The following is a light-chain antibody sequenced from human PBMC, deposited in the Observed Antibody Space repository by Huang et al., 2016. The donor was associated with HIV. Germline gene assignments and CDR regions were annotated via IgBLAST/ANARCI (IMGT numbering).Light chain of an antibody. V-gene: IGKV1-39*01. CDR1: QNISSY. Sequence: DIQMTQSPSSLSASVGDRVTITCRASQNISSYLNWYQQKPGKAPNLLIFAASSLQSGVPSRFSGSCSGTDFTLTISSLQVEDFATYYCQQSYSTLLGYTFGQGTKLEIK. J-gene: IGKJ2*01. CDR2: AAS. CDR3: QQSYSTLLGYT.